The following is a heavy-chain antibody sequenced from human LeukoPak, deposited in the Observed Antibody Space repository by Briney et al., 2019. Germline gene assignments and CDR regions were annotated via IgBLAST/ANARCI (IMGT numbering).Heavy chain of an antibody. V-gene: IGHV4-59*01. J-gene: IGHJ3*02. CDR1: GGSISSYY. CDR2: IYYSGST. D-gene: IGHD3-9*01. CDR3: ASVILTGDDAFDI. Sequence: SETLSLTCTVSGGSISSYYWSWIRQPPGKGLEWIGYIYYSGSTNCNPSLKSRVTISVDTSKNQFSLKLSSVTAADTAVYYCASVILTGDDAFDIWGQGTMVTVSS.